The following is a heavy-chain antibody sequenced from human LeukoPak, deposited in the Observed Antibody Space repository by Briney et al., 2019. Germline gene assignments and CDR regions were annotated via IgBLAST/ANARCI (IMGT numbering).Heavy chain of an antibody. V-gene: IGHV3-21*01. J-gene: IGHJ4*02. CDR1: GFTFSSYS. D-gene: IGHD3-10*01. CDR2: ISSSSSYI. CDR3: ARDRGTNDY. Sequence: PGGSLRLSCAASGFTFSSYSMNWVRQAPGKGLEWVSSISSSSSYINYADSVKGRFTISRDNAKNSLYLQMNSLRAEDTAVYYCARDRGTNDYWGQGTLVTVSS.